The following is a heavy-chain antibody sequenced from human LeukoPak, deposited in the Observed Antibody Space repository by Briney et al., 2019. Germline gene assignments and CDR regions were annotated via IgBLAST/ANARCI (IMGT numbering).Heavy chain of an antibody. CDR3: ARVAPSGIAAAGTGYFDY. V-gene: IGHV1-18*01. J-gene: IGHJ4*02. CDR1: GHTFTSYG. CDR2: ISAYNGNT. Sequence: ASVKVSCKASGHTFTSYGISWVRQAPGQGLEWMGWISAYNGNTNYAQKLQGRVTMTTDTSTSTAYMELRSLRSDDTAVYYCARVAPSGIAAAGTGYFDYWGQGTLVTVSS. D-gene: IGHD6-13*01.